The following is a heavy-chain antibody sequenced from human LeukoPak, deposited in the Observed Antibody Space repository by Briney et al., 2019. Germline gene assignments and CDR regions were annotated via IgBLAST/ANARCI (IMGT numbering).Heavy chain of an antibody. CDR1: GFTFISYG. CDR2: MNTDGSST. CDR3: ARELPREVTLDY. V-gene: IGHV3-74*01. Sequence: PGGSLRLSCAVSGFTFISYGMQWVRQAPGMGLAWVSRMNTDGSSTTYADSVKGRFTISRDNAKNTLYLEMNSLRAEDTAVYYCARELPREVTLDYWGQGTLVTVSS. J-gene: IGHJ4*01. D-gene: IGHD2-21*02.